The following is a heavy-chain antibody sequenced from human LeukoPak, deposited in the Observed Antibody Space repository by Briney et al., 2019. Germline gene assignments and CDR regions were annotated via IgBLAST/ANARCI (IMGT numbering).Heavy chain of an antibody. D-gene: IGHD3-16*01. J-gene: IGHJ4*02. Sequence: GASVKVSCKASGYTFTGYYMHWVRQAPGQGLEWMGWINPNSGDTNYAQKFQGRVTMTRDTSISTAYMELSRLRSDDTAVYYCARDYDYVWGSPYYFDYWGQGTLVTVSS. CDR1: GYTFTGYY. CDR3: ARDYDYVWGSPYYFDY. V-gene: IGHV1-2*02. CDR2: INPNSGDT.